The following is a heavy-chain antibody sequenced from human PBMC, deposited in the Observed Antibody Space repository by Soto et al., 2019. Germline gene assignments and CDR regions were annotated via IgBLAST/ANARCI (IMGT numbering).Heavy chain of an antibody. V-gene: IGHV1-46*03. CDR3: ARAGIAAAGTNFDY. J-gene: IGHJ4*02. Sequence: GAQVKVSCKASLYTFTSYYMHWGRQAPGQGLEWMGIINPSGGSTSYAQKFQGRVTMTRDTSTSTVYMGLSSLRSEDTAVYYCARAGIAAAGTNFDYWGQGTLVTVSS. CDR2: INPSGGST. D-gene: IGHD6-13*01. CDR1: LYTFTSYY.